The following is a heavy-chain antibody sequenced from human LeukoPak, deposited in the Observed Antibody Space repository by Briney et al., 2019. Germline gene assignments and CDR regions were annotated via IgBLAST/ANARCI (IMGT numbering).Heavy chain of an antibody. J-gene: IGHJ4*02. CDR2: ISSSSSYI. Sequence: PGGSLRLSCAASGFTFSSYTMNWVRQAPGKGLEWVSSISSSSSYIYYADSVKGRFTISRDNAKNSLYLQMNSLRAEDTAVYYCARLTYYYDSSGPLYFDYWGQGTLVTVSS. CDR3: ARLTYYYDSSGPLYFDY. CDR1: GFTFSSYT. V-gene: IGHV3-21*01. D-gene: IGHD3-22*01.